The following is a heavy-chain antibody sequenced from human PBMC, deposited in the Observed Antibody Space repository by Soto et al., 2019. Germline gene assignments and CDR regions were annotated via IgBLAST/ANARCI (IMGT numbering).Heavy chain of an antibody. D-gene: IGHD6-13*01. V-gene: IGHV4-30-4*01. CDR3: ARGGRFPWSSWYSGVGVPTNWFDP. CDR2: IYYSGST. Sequence: SETLSLTCTVSGGSISSGDYYWSWIRQPPGKGLEWIGYIYYSGSTNYNPSLKSRVTISVDTSKNQFSLKLSSVTAADTAVYYCARGGRFPWSSWYSGVGVPTNWFDPWGQGTLVTVSS. J-gene: IGHJ5*02. CDR1: GGSISSGDYY.